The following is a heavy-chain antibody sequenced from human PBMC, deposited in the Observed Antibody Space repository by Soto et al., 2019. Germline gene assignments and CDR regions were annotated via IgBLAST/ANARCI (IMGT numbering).Heavy chain of an antibody. CDR1: GFTFSIYG. Sequence: GGSLRLSCAASGFTFSIYGMHWVRHAPGKGLEWVAVIWYDGSNKYYADSVKGRFTISRDNSKNTLYLQMNSLRAEDTAVYYCARDSGLLYYYYYGMDVWGQGTTVTVSS. J-gene: IGHJ6*02. D-gene: IGHD2-15*01. CDR3: ARDSGLLYYYYYGMDV. CDR2: IWYDGSNK. V-gene: IGHV3-33*01.